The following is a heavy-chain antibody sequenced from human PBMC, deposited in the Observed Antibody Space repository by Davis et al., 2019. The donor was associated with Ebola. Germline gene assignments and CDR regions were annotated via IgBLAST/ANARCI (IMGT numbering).Heavy chain of an antibody. V-gene: IGHV4-59*01. Sequence: MPSETLSLTCTVSGGSISSYYWSWIRQPPGKGLEWFGYIYYSGSTNYNPSLKSRVTISVDTSKNQLSLKLSSVTAADTAVYYCVHWGVDAFDIWGQGTMVTVSS. CDR1: GGSISSYY. D-gene: IGHD3-16*01. CDR2: IYYSGST. CDR3: VHWGVDAFDI. J-gene: IGHJ3*02.